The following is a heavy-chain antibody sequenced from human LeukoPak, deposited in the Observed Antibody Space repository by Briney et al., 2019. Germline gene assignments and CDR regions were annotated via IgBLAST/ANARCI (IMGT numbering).Heavy chain of an antibody. D-gene: IGHD3/OR15-3a*01. J-gene: IGHJ6*03. CDR1: GYSISSGYY. CDR3: ARHDGLVQSSDYMDV. V-gene: IGHV4-38-2*02. CDR2: IYHSGST. Sequence: SETLSLTCTVSGYSISSGYYWGWIRQPPGKGLEWIGSIYHSGSTNYNPSLKSRVTMSVDTSKNQFSLKLSSVTAADTAVYYCARHDGLVQSSDYMDVWGKGTTVTISS.